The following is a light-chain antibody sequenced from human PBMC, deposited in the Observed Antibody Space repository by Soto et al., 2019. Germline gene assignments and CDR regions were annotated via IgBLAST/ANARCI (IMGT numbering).Light chain of an antibody. J-gene: IGKJ1*01. V-gene: IGKV3-15*01. CDR2: GAS. CDR1: QSVSID. Sequence: EIVVKISPATLSVSPGESATLSCRASQSVSIDVAWYQQAPGQAPRLLIYGASTRATGVPVTFSGSASGTEFTLSISSLQPDDFATYYCQQYFRFRAFGQGAMVDIK. CDR3: QQYFRFRA.